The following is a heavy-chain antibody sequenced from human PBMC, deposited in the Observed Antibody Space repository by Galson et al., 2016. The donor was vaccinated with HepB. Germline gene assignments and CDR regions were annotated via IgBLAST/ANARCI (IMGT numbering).Heavy chain of an antibody. V-gene: IGHV3-30*18. CDR1: GVIFSNHA. CDR2: TSSDGSNK. CDR3: AKGGTGIAVPVYL. J-gene: IGHJ5*02. D-gene: IGHD6-19*01. Sequence: SLRLSCAASGVIFSNHAMHWVRQAPGQGLEWVAVTSSDGSNKYYVDSVKGRFAISRDNSKNTLYLQMNSLRAEDTAVYYCAKGGTGIAVPVYLWGQGTLFTVSS.